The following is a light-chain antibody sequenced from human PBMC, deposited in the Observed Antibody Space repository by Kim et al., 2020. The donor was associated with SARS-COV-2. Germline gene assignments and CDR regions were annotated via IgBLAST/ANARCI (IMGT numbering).Light chain of an antibody. V-gene: IGKV3-11*01. CDR2: DAS. CDR1: QSVSSY. Sequence: EIVLTQSPATLSLSTGERATLSCRASQSVSSYLAWYQQKPGQAPRLLIYDASNRATGIPARFSGSGSGTDFTLTISSLEPEDFAVYYCQQRSNWPTFGQGTKLEI. J-gene: IGKJ2*01. CDR3: QQRSNWPT.